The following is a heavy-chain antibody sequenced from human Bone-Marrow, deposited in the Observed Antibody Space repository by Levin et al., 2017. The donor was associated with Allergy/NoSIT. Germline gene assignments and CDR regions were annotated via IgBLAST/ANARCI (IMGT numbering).Heavy chain of an antibody. V-gene: IGHV1-46*01. CDR2: ISPSGDNT. CDR3: ARENTYALDY. D-gene: IGHD5-18*01. CDR1: GYTFTNFF. Sequence: PGESLKISCKASGYTFTNFFMHWVRQAPGQGLEWMGRISPSGDNTIYAEKFQGRVTMTRDTSTRTDYMEVSSLRSEDTALYYCARENTYALDYWGQGTLVTVS. J-gene: IGHJ4*02.